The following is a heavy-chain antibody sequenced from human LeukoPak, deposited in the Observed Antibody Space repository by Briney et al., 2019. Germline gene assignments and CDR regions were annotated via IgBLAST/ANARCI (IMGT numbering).Heavy chain of an antibody. CDR2: INPSGGST. CDR1: GYTFTSYC. CDR3: ARDTNPTYYYDSSGLGSFDY. J-gene: IGHJ4*02. V-gene: IGHV1-46*01. D-gene: IGHD3-22*01. Sequence: ASVKVSCKASGYTFTSYCMHWVRQAPGQGLEWMGIINPSGGSTSYAQKFQGRVTMTRDTSTSTVYMELSSLRSEDTAVYYCARDTNPTYYYDSSGLGSFDYWGQGTLVTVSS.